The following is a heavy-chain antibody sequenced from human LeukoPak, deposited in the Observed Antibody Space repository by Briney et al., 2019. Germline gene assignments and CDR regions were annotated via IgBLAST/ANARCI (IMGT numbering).Heavy chain of an antibody. CDR2: INAGTGNT. CDR1: GYIFISYA. Sequence: EASVKVSCKASGYIFISYAMHWVRQAPGQRLEWMGSINAGTGNTKYSQEFQGRVTITRDTSASTAYMELSSLRSEDMAVYYCARVRDGYNDAYDIWGQGTMVTVSS. CDR3: ARVRDGYNDAYDI. V-gene: IGHV1-3*03. D-gene: IGHD5-24*01. J-gene: IGHJ3*02.